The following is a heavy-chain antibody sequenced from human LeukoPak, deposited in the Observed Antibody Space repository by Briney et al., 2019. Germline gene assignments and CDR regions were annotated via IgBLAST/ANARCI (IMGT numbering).Heavy chain of an antibody. CDR3: ARVVGRYCSSTSCYIDY. J-gene: IGHJ4*02. CDR1: GGSIITYS. V-gene: IGHV4-59*01. Sequence: SETLSLTCTVSGGSIITYSWNWIRQSPGEGLEWIGYMYYSGSTNYNPSLKSRVTISEDTSKRRVSFKLKCVVAADTAVYYCARVVGRYCSSTSCYIDYWGQGTLVTVSS. D-gene: IGHD2-2*02. CDR2: MYYSGST.